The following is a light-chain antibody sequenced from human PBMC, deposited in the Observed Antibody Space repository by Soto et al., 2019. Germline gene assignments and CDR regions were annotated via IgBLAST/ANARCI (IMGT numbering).Light chain of an antibody. Sequence: QSVLTQPAYVSGSPGGAITISCSGTTSDVGIVSWYQHHPGKAPKLMIHEVTKQPSGVSDRFSGSKSGNSASLTISGLQAEDEADYFCCSFGGSGYVFGTGTKVTVL. CDR3: CSFGGSGYV. V-gene: IGLV2-23*02. J-gene: IGLJ1*01. CDR2: EVT. CDR1: TSDVGI.